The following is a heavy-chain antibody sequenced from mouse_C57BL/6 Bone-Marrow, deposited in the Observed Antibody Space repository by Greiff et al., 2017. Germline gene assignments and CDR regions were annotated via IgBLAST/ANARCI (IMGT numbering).Heavy chain of an antibody. CDR1: GYTFTSYG. CDR2: IYPRSGNT. D-gene: IGHD1-1*01. V-gene: IGHV1-81*01. J-gene: IGHJ4*01. Sequence: LVESGAELARPGASVKLSCKASGYTFTSYGISWVKQRPGQGLEWIGEIYPRSGNTYYNEKFKGKATLTADKSSSTAYMELRSLTSEDSAVYFCATLGSTSYAMDYWGQGTSVTVSS. CDR3: ATLGSTSYAMDY.